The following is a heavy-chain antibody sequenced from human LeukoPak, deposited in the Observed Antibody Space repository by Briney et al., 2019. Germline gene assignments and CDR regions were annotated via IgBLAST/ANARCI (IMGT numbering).Heavy chain of an antibody. CDR1: GYTFTSYG. D-gene: IGHD2-15*01. J-gene: IGHJ4*02. Sequence: GASVKVSCKASGYTFTSYGISWVRQAPGQGLEWMGWISAYNGNTNYAQKLQGRVTMTTDTSTSTAYMELRSLRSDDTAVYYCARDPLYCSGGSCYGYWGQGTLVTVSS. V-gene: IGHV1-18*01. CDR2: ISAYNGNT. CDR3: ARDPLYCSGGSCYGY.